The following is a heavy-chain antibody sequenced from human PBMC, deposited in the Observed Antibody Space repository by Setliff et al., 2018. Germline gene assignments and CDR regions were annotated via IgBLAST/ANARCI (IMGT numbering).Heavy chain of an antibody. J-gene: IGHJ4*02. V-gene: IGHV3-74*01. D-gene: IGHD1-26*01. Sequence: PGGSLRLSCAASGITFSSYWMHWVRQAPGKGLVWVSHINSDGSSTSYADSVKGRFTISRDNVKNTLYLQMNSLRVEDTAVYYCTKAGEWELLVHYFDCWGQGTLVTVSS. CDR2: INSDGSST. CDR1: GITFSSYW. CDR3: TKAGEWELLVHYFDC.